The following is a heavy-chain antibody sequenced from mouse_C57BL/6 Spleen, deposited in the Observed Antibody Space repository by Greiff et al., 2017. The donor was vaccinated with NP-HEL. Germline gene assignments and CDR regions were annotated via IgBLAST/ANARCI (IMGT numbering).Heavy chain of an antibody. CDR3: ARNYGSSSSSWFAY. CDR1: GYTFTSYW. CDR2: IDPSDSYT. D-gene: IGHD1-1*01. V-gene: IGHV1-69*01. Sequence: QVQLQQPGAELVMPGASVKLSCKASGYTFTSYWMHWVKQRPGQGLAWIGEIDPSDSYTNYNQKFKGKSTLTVDKSSSTAYMQLSSLTSEDSAVYYCARNYGSSSSSWFAYWGQGTLVTVSA. J-gene: IGHJ3*01.